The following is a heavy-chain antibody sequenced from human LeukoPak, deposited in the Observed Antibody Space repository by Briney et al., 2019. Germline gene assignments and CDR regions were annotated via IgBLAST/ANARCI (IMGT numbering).Heavy chain of an antibody. CDR3: ARDLMWGADYGDYYYYMDV. CDR2: ISAYNANT. D-gene: IGHD4-17*01. V-gene: IGHV1-18*01. CDR1: GYTFTSFG. Sequence: ASVKVSCKASGYTFTSFGISWVRQAPGQGLEWMGWISAYNANTNFAQNLQGRVTMTTDTSTSTAYMELRSLRSDDTAVYYCARDLMWGADYGDYYYYMDVWGKGTTVTISS. J-gene: IGHJ6*03.